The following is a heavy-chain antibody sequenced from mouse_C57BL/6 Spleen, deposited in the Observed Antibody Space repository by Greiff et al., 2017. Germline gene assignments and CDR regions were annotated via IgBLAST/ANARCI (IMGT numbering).Heavy chain of an antibody. CDR1: GFNIKDYY. V-gene: IGHV14-2*01. Sequence: VQLQQSGAELVKPGASVKLSCTASGFNIKDYYMHWVKQRTEPGLEWIGRIDPEDGATQYAPKFQGKATITADTSSTTAYLQISSRTSEDTAVYYCARDGSSPYWYFDVWGTGTTVTVSS. CDR2: IDPEDGAT. CDR3: ARDGSSPYWYFDV. J-gene: IGHJ1*03. D-gene: IGHD1-1*01.